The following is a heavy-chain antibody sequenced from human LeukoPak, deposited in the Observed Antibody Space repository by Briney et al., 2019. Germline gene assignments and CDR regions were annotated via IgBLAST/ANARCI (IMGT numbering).Heavy chain of an antibody. CDR2: VHPNSGST. D-gene: IGHD1-14*01. CDR1: GYPFTTYE. CDR3: ARGPRNDP. Sequence: ASVTVSSTTSGYPFTTYEINWVRQAAGQGLEWMGWVHPNSGSTAYAQKFQGRVTMTRDTSISTAYMELTGLRSDDTAVYFCARGPRNDPWGQGTLVTVSS. V-gene: IGHV1-8*01. J-gene: IGHJ5*02.